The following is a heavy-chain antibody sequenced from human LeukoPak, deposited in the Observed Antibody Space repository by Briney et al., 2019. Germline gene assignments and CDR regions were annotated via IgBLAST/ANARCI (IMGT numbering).Heavy chain of an antibody. CDR1: GYTFTSYD. D-gene: IGHD3-22*01. J-gene: IGHJ4*02. Sequence: ASVKVSCKASGYTFTSYDINWVRQATGQGLEWMGWMNPNSGNTGYAQKFQGRVTMTRNTSISTAYMELSSLRSEDTVVYYCARGRIVVVIGKYYFDYWGQGTLVTVSS. V-gene: IGHV1-8*01. CDR2: MNPNSGNT. CDR3: ARGRIVVVIGKYYFDY.